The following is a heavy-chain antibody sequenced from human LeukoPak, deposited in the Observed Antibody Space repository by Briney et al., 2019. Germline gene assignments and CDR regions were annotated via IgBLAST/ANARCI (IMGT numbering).Heavy chain of an antibody. CDR3: ARATSVTTYHWFDP. V-gene: IGHV4-31*03. CDR2: IHNSGST. D-gene: IGHD4-17*01. Sequence: PSETLSLTCTVSGGSISSDGYYWSWIRQHPGKGLEWIGYIHNSGSTYYNPSLKSRVTISVDTSKNQFSLKLSSVTAADTAVYYCARATSVTTYHWFDPWGQGTLVTVSS. CDR1: GGSISSDGYY. J-gene: IGHJ5*02.